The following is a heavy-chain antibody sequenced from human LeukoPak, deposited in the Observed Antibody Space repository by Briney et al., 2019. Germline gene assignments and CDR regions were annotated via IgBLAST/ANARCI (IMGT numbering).Heavy chain of an antibody. J-gene: IGHJ6*02. CDR3: ARAGRHGYYGMDV. CDR1: GFTVSSNY. CDR2: IYSSGST. V-gene: IGHV3-53*04. Sequence: GGSLRLSCAASGFTVSSNYMSWVRQAPGKGLEWVSVIYSSGSTYYADSVKGRFTISRHNSKNTLYLQMNSLRAEDTAVYYCARAGRHGYYGMDVWGQGTTVTVSS.